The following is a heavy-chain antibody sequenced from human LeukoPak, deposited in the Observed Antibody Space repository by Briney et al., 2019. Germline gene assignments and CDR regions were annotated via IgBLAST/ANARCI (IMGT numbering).Heavy chain of an antibody. Sequence: PSETLSLTCTVSGDSISSGDHYWSWIRQPPGKGLEWIGYIHYSGSTYCNPSLKSRVIISGDMSKNQFSLSLNSLTAADSAMYYCARAAAGTNSWYYFDYWGQGTLVTVSS. J-gene: IGHJ4*02. CDR1: GDSISSGDHY. V-gene: IGHV4-30-4*01. CDR3: ARAAAGTNSWYYFDY. D-gene: IGHD6-19*01. CDR2: IHYSGST.